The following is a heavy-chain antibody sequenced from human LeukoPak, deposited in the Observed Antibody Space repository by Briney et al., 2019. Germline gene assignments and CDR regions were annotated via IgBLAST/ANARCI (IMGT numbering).Heavy chain of an antibody. CDR1: GGSISSSNW. D-gene: IGHD2-15*01. CDR2: IYHSGST. Sequence: SGTLSLTCAVSGGSISSSNWWSWVRQPPGKGLEWIGEIYHSGSTNYNPSLKSRVTISVDKSKNQFSLKLSSVTAADMAVYYCASHKKYCSGGSCYFDYWGQGTLVTVSS. J-gene: IGHJ4*02. CDR3: ASHKKYCSGGSCYFDY. V-gene: IGHV4-4*02.